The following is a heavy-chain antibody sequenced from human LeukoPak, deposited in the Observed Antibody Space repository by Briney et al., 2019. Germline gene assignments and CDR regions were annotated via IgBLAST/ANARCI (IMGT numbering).Heavy chain of an antibody. CDR2: ISSSARRA. CDR1: GFTFSNYA. D-gene: IGHD5-18*01. CDR3: AKDQRSGEYNYGWGPFDI. J-gene: IGHJ3*02. V-gene: IGHV3-23*01. Sequence: PGGSLRLSCEVSGFTFSNYAMNWVRQAQGKGLEWASSISSSARRAVYGGSVRGRFTISRVNAENTLYLQMNNLRADDTAIYYCAKDQRSGEYNYGWGPFDIWGQGTMVTVSS.